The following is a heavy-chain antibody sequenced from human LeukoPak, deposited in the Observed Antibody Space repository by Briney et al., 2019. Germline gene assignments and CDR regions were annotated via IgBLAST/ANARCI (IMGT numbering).Heavy chain of an antibody. D-gene: IGHD3-3*01. J-gene: IGHJ6*03. Sequence: MSSETPSLTCTVSGGSISSYYWSWIRQPPGKGLEWIGYIYYSGSTNYNPSLKSRVTISVDTSKNQFSLKLSSVTAADTAVYYCARVRGDWSGYPPGYYYYMDVWGKGTTVTVSS. CDR1: GGSISSYY. V-gene: IGHV4-59*01. CDR2: IYYSGST. CDR3: ARVRGDWSGYPPGYYYYMDV.